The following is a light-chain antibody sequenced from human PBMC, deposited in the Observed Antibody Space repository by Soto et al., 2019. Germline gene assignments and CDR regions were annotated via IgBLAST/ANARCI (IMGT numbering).Light chain of an antibody. V-gene: IGKV3-15*01. CDR3: QQYNNWPLG. CDR1: QSVNSK. CDR2: DAS. Sequence: ETVMTRSPATLSVSPGERATLSCRASQSVNSKLAWYQQKPGQAPRLLIHDASTRATGIPVRFSGSGSGTEFTLTISSLQSEDFAVYYCQQYNNWPLGFGGGTKVEIK. J-gene: IGKJ4*01.